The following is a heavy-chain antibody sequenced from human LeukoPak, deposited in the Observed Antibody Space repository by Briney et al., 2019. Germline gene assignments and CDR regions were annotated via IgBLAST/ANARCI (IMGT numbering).Heavy chain of an antibody. CDR2: IYYSGST. CDR3: TGEGDYWHRFDY. CDR1: VGSISSYY. D-gene: IGHD4-17*01. V-gene: IGHV4-59*01. J-gene: IGHJ4*02. Sequence: SETLSLTCTVSVGSISSYYWSWIRQPPGKGLEWIGYIYYSGSTNYNPSLKSRVTISVDTSKNQFSLKLTSVTAADTAVYYCTGEGDYWHRFDYWGQGTLVTVSS.